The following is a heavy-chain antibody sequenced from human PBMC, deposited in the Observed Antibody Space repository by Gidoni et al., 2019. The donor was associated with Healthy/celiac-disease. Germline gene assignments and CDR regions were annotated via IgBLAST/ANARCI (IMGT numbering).Heavy chain of an antibody. CDR3: ATYYGDHRFDP. CDR1: GGSVSSGSYY. CDR2: IYYSGST. D-gene: IGHD4-17*01. Sequence: QVQLQESGPGLVKPSETLSLPCTVSGGSVSSGSYYWSWIRQPPGKGLEWIGYIYYSGSTNYNTSLKSRVTISVDTSKNQFSLKLSSVTAADTAVYYCATYYGDHRFDPWGQGTLVTVSS. J-gene: IGHJ5*02. V-gene: IGHV4-61*01.